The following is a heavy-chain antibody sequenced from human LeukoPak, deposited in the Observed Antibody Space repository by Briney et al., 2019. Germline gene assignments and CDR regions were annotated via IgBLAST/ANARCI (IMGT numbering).Heavy chain of an antibody. CDR1: GYTLTELS. D-gene: IGHD4-11*01. Sequence: ASVKVSCKVSGYTLTELSMHWVRQAPGKGLEWMGGFDPEDGETIYAQKFQGRVTITTDESTSTAYMELSSLRSEDTAAYYCARGPRHQMTTVTYYFDYWGQGTLVTVSS. CDR3: ARGPRHQMTTVTYYFDY. V-gene: IGHV1-24*01. J-gene: IGHJ4*02. CDR2: FDPEDGET.